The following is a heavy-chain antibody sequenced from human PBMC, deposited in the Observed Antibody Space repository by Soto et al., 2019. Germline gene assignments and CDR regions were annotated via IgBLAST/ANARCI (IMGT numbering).Heavy chain of an antibody. Sequence: GGSLRLSCAASGFTFSSYGMHWVRQAPGKGLEWVAVISYDGSNKYYADSVKGRFTISRDNSKNTLYLQMNSLRAEDTAVYYCAKEHEKVAGSMIDYWGQGTLVTVSS. V-gene: IGHV3-30*18. CDR3: AKEHEKVAGSMIDY. D-gene: IGHD6-19*01. J-gene: IGHJ4*02. CDR1: GFTFSSYG. CDR2: ISYDGSNK.